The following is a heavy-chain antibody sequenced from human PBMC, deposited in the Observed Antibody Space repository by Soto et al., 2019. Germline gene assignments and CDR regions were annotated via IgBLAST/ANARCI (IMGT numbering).Heavy chain of an antibody. CDR2: ISSSSSYI. CDR1: GFTFSSYS. V-gene: IGHV3-21*01. J-gene: IGHJ6*02. D-gene: IGHD4-4*01. Sequence: GGSLRLSCAASGFTFSSYSMNWVRQAPGKGLEWVSSISSSSSYIYYADSVKGRFTISRDNAKNSLYLQMNSLRAEDTAVYYCARNRAGNDYGMDVWGQGTTVTVSS. CDR3: ARNRAGNDYGMDV.